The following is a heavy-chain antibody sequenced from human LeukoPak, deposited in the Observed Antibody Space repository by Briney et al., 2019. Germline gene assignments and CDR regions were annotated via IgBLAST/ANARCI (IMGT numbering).Heavy chain of an antibody. D-gene: IGHD6-19*01. CDR1: GFTFSSYE. CDR3: AKDLVAVAGPSYNDAFDI. Sequence: GGSLRLSCAASGFTFSSYEMNWVRQAPGKGLEWVSYISSSGSTIYYADFVKGRFTISRDNSKNTLYLQMNSLRAEDTAVYYCAKDLVAVAGPSYNDAFDIWGQGTMVTVSS. CDR2: ISSSGSTI. V-gene: IGHV3-48*03. J-gene: IGHJ3*02.